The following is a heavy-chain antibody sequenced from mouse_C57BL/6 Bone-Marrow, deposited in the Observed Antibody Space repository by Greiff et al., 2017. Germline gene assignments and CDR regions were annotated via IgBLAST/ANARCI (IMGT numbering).Heavy chain of an antibody. D-gene: IGHD2-5*01. Sequence: QVQLQQSGAELVRPGTSVKMSCKASGYTFTNYWIGWAKQRPGHGLEWIGDIYPGGGYTNYHEKFKGKATLTADKSSSTAYMQFSSLTSEDSAIYYCARRGGYSNYARDYWGQGTSVTVSS. CDR2: IYPGGGYT. J-gene: IGHJ4*01. V-gene: IGHV1-63*01. CDR1: GYTFTNYW. CDR3: ARRGGYSNYARDY.